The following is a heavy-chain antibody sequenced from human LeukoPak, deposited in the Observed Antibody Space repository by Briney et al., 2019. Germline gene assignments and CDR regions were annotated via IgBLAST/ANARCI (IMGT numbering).Heavy chain of an antibody. J-gene: IGHJ3*02. CDR1: EFTFSNAW. V-gene: IGHV3-15*01. Sequence: PGGSLRLSCAASEFTFSNAWMNWARQVPGKGLEWVGHIKSKTDGGTTDYAARVKGRFTISRDDSKNTLYLQMNSLKTEDTAVYYCSARLHPNTFDIWGQGTMVTVSS. CDR3: SARLHPNTFDI. CDR2: IKSKTDGGTT. D-gene: IGHD5-18*01.